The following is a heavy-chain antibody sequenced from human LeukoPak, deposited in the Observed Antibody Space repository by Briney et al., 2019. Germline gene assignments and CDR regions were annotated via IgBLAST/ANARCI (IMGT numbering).Heavy chain of an antibody. J-gene: IGHJ4*02. CDR2: ISAYNGNT. V-gene: IGHV1-18*01. D-gene: IGHD3-22*01. Sequence: ASVKVSCTASLYTFTSYGISWVRQAPGQGLEWMGWISAYNGNTNYAQKLQGRVTMTTDTSTSTAYMELRSLRSDDTAVYYCAGGFGSGYIEDYWGQGTLVTVSS. CDR3: AGGFGSGYIEDY. CDR1: LYTFTSYG.